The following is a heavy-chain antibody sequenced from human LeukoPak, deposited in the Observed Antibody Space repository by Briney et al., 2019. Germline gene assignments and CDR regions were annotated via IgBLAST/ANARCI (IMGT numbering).Heavy chain of an antibody. CDR2: INTNTGNP. Sequence: ASVKVSCKASGYTFTTFAMNWVRQAPGQGLEWMGWINTNTGNPTYAQGFTGRFVFSLDTSVSTAYLQINSLKAEDTAVYYCARKSGPGRSWFDPWGQGTLVTVSS. CDR3: ARKSGPGRSWFDP. J-gene: IGHJ5*02. V-gene: IGHV7-4-1*02. CDR1: GYTFTTFA. D-gene: IGHD1-26*01.